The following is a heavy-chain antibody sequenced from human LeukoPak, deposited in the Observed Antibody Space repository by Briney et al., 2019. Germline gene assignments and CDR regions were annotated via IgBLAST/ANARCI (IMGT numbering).Heavy chain of an antibody. J-gene: IGHJ4*02. V-gene: IGHV4-34*01. Sequence: SETLSLTCAVYGVSFSGYYWSWIRQPPGKGLEWIGEINHSGSTNYNPSLKSRVTISVDTSKNQFSLKLSSVTAADTAVYYCARERYDFWSGYYKYWGQGTLVTVSS. CDR3: ARERYDFWSGYYKY. CDR1: GVSFSGYY. CDR2: INHSGST. D-gene: IGHD3-3*01.